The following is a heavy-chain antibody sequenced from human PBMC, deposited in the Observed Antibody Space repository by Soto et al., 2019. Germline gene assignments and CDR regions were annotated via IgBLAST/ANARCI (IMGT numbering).Heavy chain of an antibody. J-gene: IGHJ4*02. V-gene: IGHV4-34*01. D-gene: IGHD3-3*01. CDR1: GGSFSGYY. CDR3: ARGFGFWSGQPARPIDY. CDR2: INHSGST. Sequence: SETLSLTCAVYGGSFSGYYWSWIRQPPGKGLEWIGEINHSGSTNYNPSLKSRVTISVDTSKNQFSLKLSSVTAADTAVYYCARGFGFWSGQPARPIDYWGQGTLVTVSS.